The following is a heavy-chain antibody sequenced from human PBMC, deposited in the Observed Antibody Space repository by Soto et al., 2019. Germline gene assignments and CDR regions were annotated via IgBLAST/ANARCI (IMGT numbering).Heavy chain of an antibody. D-gene: IGHD3-10*01. CDR2: INTGSSDA. CDR3: ARADGSALYPFDP. V-gene: IGHV3-21*04. J-gene: IGHJ5*02. CDR1: GLTFRSYW. Sequence: GGSLRLSCAASGLTFRSYWMHWVRQAPGKGLVWVSRINTGSSDAMYVDSVKGRFTISRDNAKNSLYLQMNSLRAEDTAVYYCARADGSALYPFDPWGQGTLVTVSS.